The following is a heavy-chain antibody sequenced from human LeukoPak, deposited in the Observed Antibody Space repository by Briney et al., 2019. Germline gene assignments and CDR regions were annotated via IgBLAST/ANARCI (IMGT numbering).Heavy chain of an antibody. CDR1: GYTFTGYY. CDR2: INPNSGGT. J-gene: IGHJ5*02. V-gene: IGHV1-2*02. D-gene: IGHD1-1*01. CDR3: ARRKIAGTAFDP. Sequence: GASVKVSCKASGYTFTGYYMHWVRQAPGQGLEWMGWINPNSGGTNYAQKFQGRVTMTRDTPISTAYMELSRLRSDDTAVYYCARRKIAGTAFDPWGQGTLVTVSS.